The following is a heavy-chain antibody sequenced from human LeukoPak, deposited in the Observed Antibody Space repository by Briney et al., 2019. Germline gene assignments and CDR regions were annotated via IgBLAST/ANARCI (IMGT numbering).Heavy chain of an antibody. CDR3: ARDLGGSTRVVDY. J-gene: IGHJ4*02. V-gene: IGHV4-30-4*08. Sequence: SETLSLTCTVSGGSISSGDYYWSWIRQPPGKGLEWIGYIYYSGSTYYNPSLKSRVTISVDTSKNQFSLKLSSVTAADTAVYYCARDLGGSTRVVDYWGQGTLVTVSS. CDR2: IYYSGST. D-gene: IGHD2-15*01. CDR1: GGSISSGDYY.